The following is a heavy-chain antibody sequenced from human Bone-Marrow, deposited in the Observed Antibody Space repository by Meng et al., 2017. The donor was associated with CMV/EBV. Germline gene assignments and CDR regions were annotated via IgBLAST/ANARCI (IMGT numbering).Heavy chain of an antibody. CDR3: ARGGPLYCSGGSCYSGWFDP. Sequence: GGSLRLSCAASGFTFSSYAMHWVRQAPGKGLEWVAVISYDGSNKYYADSVKGRFTISRDNSKNTLYLQMNSLRAEDTAVYYCARGGPLYCSGGSCYSGWFDPWGQGTLVTLSS. D-gene: IGHD2-15*01. J-gene: IGHJ5*02. CDR2: ISYDGSNK. V-gene: IGHV3-30-3*01. CDR1: GFTFSSYA.